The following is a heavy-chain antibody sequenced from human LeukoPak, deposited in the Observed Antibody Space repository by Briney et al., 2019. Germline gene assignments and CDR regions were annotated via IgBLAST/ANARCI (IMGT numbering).Heavy chain of an antibody. CDR2: ISYDGSNK. Sequence: GGSLRLSCAASGFTFSSYAMHWVRQAPGKGLEWVAVISYDGSNKYYADSVKGQFTISRDNSKNTLYLQMNSLRAEDTAVYYCARGPTGDFDYWGQGTLVTVSS. CDR1: GFTFSSYA. J-gene: IGHJ4*02. CDR3: ARGPTGDFDY. D-gene: IGHD7-27*01. V-gene: IGHV3-30-3*01.